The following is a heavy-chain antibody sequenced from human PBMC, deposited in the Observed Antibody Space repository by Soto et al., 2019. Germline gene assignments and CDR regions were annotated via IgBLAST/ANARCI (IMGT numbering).Heavy chain of an antibody. V-gene: IGHV4-34*01. CDR1: GGSFSGYY. J-gene: IGHJ3*02. D-gene: IGHD3-16*02. Sequence: SETLSLTCAVYGGSFSGYYWSWIRQPPGKGLEWIGEINHSGSTNYNPSLKSRVTISVDTSKNQFSLKLSSVTAADTAVYYCARGFFYDSVWGSYRDAFDIWGQGTMVTVSS. CDR3: ARGFFYDSVWGSYRDAFDI. CDR2: INHSGST.